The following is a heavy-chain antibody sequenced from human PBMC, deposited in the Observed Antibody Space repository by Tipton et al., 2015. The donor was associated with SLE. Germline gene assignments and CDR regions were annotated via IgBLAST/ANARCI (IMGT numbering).Heavy chain of an antibody. CDR3: ARGPRSLGGSPRDDT. CDR2: IDDSGST. CDR1: GGSFSGFY. Sequence: TLSLTCAVYGGSFSGFYWNWIRQPPGKGLEWIGEIDDSGSTNYNPSLKSRVTISLDTSKNQFSQKLSSVTAADTAVYYCARGPRSLGGSPRDDTWGQGTLVTVSS. V-gene: IGHV4-34*01. J-gene: IGHJ5*02. D-gene: IGHD2-15*01.